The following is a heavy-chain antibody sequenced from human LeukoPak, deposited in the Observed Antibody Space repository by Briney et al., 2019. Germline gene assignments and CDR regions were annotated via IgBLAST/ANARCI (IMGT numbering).Heavy chain of an antibody. V-gene: IGHV3-30*02. CDR3: AKGVYGGSSGGFYFDY. D-gene: IGHD1-26*01. CDR2: IRYDETNK. J-gene: IGHJ4*02. Sequence: GGSLRLSCAASGLTFSSSGMHWVRQAPGKGLEWVAFIRYDETNKHYAASVKGRFTISRDNSKNTLYLQMNSLRRGEQAVFFCAKGVYGGSSGGFYFDYWGQGALVTVSS. CDR1: GLTFSSSG.